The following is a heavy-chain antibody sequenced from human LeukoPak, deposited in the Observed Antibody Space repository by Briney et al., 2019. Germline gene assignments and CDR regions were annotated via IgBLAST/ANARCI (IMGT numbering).Heavy chain of an antibody. D-gene: IGHD1-26*01. J-gene: IGHJ6*03. CDR1: GFTFSSYG. CDR2: IRYDGSNK. V-gene: IGHV3-30*02. Sequence: GGSLRLSCAASGFTFSSYGMHWVRQAPGKGLEWVAFIRYDGSNKYYADSVKGRFTISRDNSKNTLYLQMNSLRAEDTAVYYCAVQSGSYVYYYYMDVWGKGTTVTVSS. CDR3: AVQSGSYVYYYYMDV.